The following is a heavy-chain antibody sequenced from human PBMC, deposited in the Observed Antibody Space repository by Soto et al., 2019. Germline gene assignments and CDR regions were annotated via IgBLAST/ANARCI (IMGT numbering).Heavy chain of an antibody. D-gene: IGHD2-21*02. J-gene: IGHJ5*02. Sequence: PSETLSLTCAVYGGSFSGYYWSWIRQPPGKGLEWIGEINHSGSTNYNPSLKSRVTISVDTSKNQFSLKLSSVTAADTAVYYCARVGIVVVTAILTYNWLDPWGQGTLVTVSS. CDR2: INHSGST. V-gene: IGHV4-34*01. CDR3: ARVGIVVVTAILTYNWLDP. CDR1: GGSFSGYY.